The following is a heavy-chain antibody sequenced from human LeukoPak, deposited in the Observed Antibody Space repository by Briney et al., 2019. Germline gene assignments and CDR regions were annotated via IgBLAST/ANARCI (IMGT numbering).Heavy chain of an antibody. V-gene: IGHV3-43*01. D-gene: IGHD3-22*01. J-gene: IGHJ4*02. CDR1: GFTFDDYT. Sequence: PGGSLRLSCAASGFTFDDYTMHWVRRAPGKGLEWVSVISWHGSTTKYADSVRGRSTISRDNRKNSLSLQMSSLRPEDTALYYCAKDIGDSIGYNYFDSWGQGTLVTVSS. CDR3: AKDIGDSIGYNYFDS. CDR2: ISWHGSTT.